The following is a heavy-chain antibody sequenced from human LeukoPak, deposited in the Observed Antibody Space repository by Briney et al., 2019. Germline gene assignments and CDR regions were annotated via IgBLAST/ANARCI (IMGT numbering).Heavy chain of an antibody. CDR2: ITSSSTYI. V-gene: IGHV3-21*01. J-gene: IGHJ6*03. D-gene: IGHD2-2*01. CDR1: GFTFSSYS. CDR3: ARDPIVVVPSASFYYYMDV. Sequence: KPGGSLRLSCAASGFTFSSYSMNWVRQAPGKGLEWVSSITSSSTYIYYADSVKGRFTISRDNAKNSLYLQMNSLRAEDTAVYYCARDPIVVVPSASFYYYMDVWGKGTTVTVSS.